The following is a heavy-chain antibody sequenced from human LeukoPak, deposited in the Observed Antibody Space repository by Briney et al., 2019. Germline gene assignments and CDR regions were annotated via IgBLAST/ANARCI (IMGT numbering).Heavy chain of an antibody. D-gene: IGHD4-17*01. CDR1: GFTFDDYA. J-gene: IGHJ4*02. CDR2: ISWNSGSI. CDR3: ARLDYGRIGY. Sequence: PGGSLRLSCAASGFTFDDYAMHWVRQAPGKGLEWVSGISWNSGSIGYADSVKGRFTISRDNAKNSLYLQMNSLRAEDTAVYYCARLDYGRIGYWGQGTLVTVSS. V-gene: IGHV3-9*01.